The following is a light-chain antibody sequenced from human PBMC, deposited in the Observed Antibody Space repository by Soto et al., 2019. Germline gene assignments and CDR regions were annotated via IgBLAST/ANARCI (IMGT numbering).Light chain of an antibody. V-gene: IGKV1-5*03. CDR2: KAS. Sequence: DIQMTQSPSTLSASVGDRVTITCRASQSISNWLAWYQQKPGKAPKLLIYKASSLESGVSSRFSGSGSGTAFSLTISCLQPDDFATYYCQQYNSYSRFTFGPGTKVDIK. CDR3: QQYNSYSRFT. CDR1: QSISNW. J-gene: IGKJ3*01.